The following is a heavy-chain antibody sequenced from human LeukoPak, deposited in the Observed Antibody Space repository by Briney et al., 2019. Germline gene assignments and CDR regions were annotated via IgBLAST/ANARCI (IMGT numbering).Heavy chain of an antibody. J-gene: IGHJ3*02. CDR3: AIYDRSSYAFDI. CDR1: GGSISSGSYY. D-gene: IGHD3-22*01. Sequence: PSETLSLTCTVSGGSISSGSYYWSWIRQPAGKGLEWIGRIYTSGSTSYNPSLKSRVTISVDTSKNQFSLRLNSVTAADTAVYYCAIYDRSSYAFDIWGQGTMVTVSS. CDR2: IYTSGST. V-gene: IGHV4-61*02.